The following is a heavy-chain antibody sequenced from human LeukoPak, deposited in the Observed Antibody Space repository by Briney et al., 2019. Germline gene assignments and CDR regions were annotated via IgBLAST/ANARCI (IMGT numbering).Heavy chain of an antibody. J-gene: IGHJ5*02. D-gene: IGHD3-10*01. CDR2: INHSGST. Sequence: PSETLSLTCAVYGGSFSGYYWSWIRQPPGKGLEWIGEINHSGSTNYNPSLKSRVTISVDTSKNQFSLKLSSVTAADTAVYYCARNPWFGGLLFGWFHPWGQGTLVT. V-gene: IGHV4-34*01. CDR3: ARNPWFGGLLFGWFHP. CDR1: GGSFSGYY.